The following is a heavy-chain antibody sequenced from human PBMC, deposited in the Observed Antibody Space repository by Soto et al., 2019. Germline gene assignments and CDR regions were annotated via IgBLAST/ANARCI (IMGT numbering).Heavy chain of an antibody. Sequence: QVQLVQSGAEVKKPGSSVKVSCKASGGTFSSYGISWVRQAPGQGLEWMGGITAIFGAANYAPKFQGRVTITADESTSTAYMEMNSLRTEDSAVYYCARSEAVRSEAGTTVVGPNNWLDPWGQGTLGSVSS. J-gene: IGHJ5*02. CDR2: ITAIFGAA. CDR1: GGTFSSYG. V-gene: IGHV1-69*01. D-gene: IGHD1-7*01. CDR3: ARSEAVRSEAGTTVVGPNNWLDP.